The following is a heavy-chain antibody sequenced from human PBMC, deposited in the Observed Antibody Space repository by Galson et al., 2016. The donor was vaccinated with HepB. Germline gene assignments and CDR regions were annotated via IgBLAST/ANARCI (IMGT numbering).Heavy chain of an antibody. V-gene: IGHV3-73*01. CDR1: GFFLSDSA. J-gene: IGHJ4*02. CDR2: IRTRAASYAT. D-gene: IGHD3-9*01. Sequence: SLRLSCAASGFFLSDSAMHWVRQASGKGLEWVGRIRTRAASYATTYGASVKGRFTISRDDSNNTAYLRMNSLKSEDTAIYYCIRRKADYDILTGYSTISDFWGQGTLVTVSS. CDR3: IRRKADYDILTGYSTISDF.